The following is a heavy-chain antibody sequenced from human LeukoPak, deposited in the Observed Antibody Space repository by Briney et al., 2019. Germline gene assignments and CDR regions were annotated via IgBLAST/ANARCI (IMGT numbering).Heavy chain of an antibody. V-gene: IGHV1-69*01. D-gene: IGHD5-24*01. CDR3: ARSLWDGYNNLDAFDI. Sequence: SVKVSCKASGGTFSSYAISWVRQAPGQGLEWMGGIIPIFGTANYAQKFQGRVTITADESTSTAYMELSSLRSEDTAVYYCARSLWDGYNNLDAFDIWGQGTMVTVSS. J-gene: IGHJ3*02. CDR1: GGTFSSYA. CDR2: IIPIFGTA.